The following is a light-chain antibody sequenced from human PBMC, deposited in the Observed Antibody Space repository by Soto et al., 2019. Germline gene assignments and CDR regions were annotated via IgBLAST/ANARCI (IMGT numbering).Light chain of an antibody. CDR2: RNN. Sequence: QLVLTQPPSASGTPGQRVTISCSGSSSNIGSNYVYWYQQLPGTAPKLLIYRNNQRPSGVPDRFSGSKSGTSASLAISGLRSEDEADYYCAAWDDSRRIVFGTGTKLTVL. J-gene: IGLJ1*01. V-gene: IGLV1-47*01. CDR1: SSNIGSNY. CDR3: AAWDDSRRIV.